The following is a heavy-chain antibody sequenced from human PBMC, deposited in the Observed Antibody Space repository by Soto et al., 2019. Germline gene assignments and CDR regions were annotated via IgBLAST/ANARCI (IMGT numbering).Heavy chain of an antibody. V-gene: IGHV3-30*03. CDR2: ISYDGSNK. CDR1: GFTFSSYG. J-gene: IGHJ4*02. Sequence: QVQLVESGGGVVQPGRSLRLSCAASGFTFSSYGMHWVRQAPGKGLEWVAVISYDGSNKYYADSVKGRFTISRDNSKNTLYLQMNSLRAEDTAVYYCARDPAMIVVVISLDYWGQGTLVTVSS. CDR3: ARDPAMIVVVISLDY. D-gene: IGHD3-22*01.